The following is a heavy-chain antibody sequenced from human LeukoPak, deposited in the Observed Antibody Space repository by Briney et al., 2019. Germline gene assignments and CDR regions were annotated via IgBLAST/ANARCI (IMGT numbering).Heavy chain of an antibody. CDR3: ARGTGTTGKRSSTSHIDY. CDR1: GYTFTGYY. V-gene: IGHV1-2*02. Sequence: GASVKVSCTASGYTFTGYYMHWGRHAPGQGLEWVGWSNPNSGGTNYAQKFQGRVTMTRDTSISTAYMELSRVRSDDTAVYYCARGTGTTGKRSSTSHIDYWGQGTLVTVSS. J-gene: IGHJ4*02. CDR2: SNPNSGGT. D-gene: IGHD2-2*01.